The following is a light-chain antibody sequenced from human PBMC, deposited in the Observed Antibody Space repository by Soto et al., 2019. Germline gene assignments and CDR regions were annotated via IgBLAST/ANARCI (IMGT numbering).Light chain of an antibody. CDR2: GAS. J-gene: IGKJ4*01. CDR1: QSMSSR. V-gene: IGKV1-5*03. CDR3: QHSDGYSALT. Sequence: DIQMTQSPSTLSASVGDRVTITCRASQSMSSRLAWYQQKPGKAPKLLIYGASSLDSGVPSRFSGSGSGTEFTLTISSLQTDDFATYYCQHSDGYSALTFGGGTKVEIK.